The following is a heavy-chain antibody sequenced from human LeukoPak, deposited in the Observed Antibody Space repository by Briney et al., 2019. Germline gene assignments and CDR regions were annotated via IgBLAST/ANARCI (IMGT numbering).Heavy chain of an antibody. CDR2: ISWNSGSI. D-gene: IGHD3-9*01. Sequence: GRSPRLSCAASGFTFDDYAMHWVRQAPGKGLEWVSGISWNSGSIGYADSVKGRFTISRDNAKNSLYLQMNSLRAEDTALYYCAKGRYFAPRWFDPWGQGTLVTVSS. V-gene: IGHV3-9*01. J-gene: IGHJ5*02. CDR3: AKGRYFAPRWFDP. CDR1: GFTFDDYA.